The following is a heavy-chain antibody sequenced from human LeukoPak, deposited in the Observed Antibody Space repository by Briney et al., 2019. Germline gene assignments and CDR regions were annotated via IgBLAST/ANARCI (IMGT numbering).Heavy chain of an antibody. CDR1: GASITNNW. V-gene: IGHV4-4*02. CDR2: IHQDGEP. J-gene: IGHJ4*02. CDR3: ARHIGILGEWGLDC. D-gene: IGHD2-8*01. Sequence: SETLSLTCAVSGASITNNWWSWVRQSPGKGLEWIGEIHQDGEPHYNTSLTSRVTLSLDSAQNQFSLKLTSVTAADTAMYYCARHIGILGEWGLDCWGQGTLVTVSS.